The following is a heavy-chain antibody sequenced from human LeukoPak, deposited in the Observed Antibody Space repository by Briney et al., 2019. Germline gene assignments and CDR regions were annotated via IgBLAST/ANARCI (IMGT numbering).Heavy chain of an antibody. CDR3: ARGGTGYSSYYNMDV. J-gene: IGHJ6*02. CDR2: IYHSGST. CDR1: GGSISTYY. Sequence: NPSETLSLTCTVSGGSISTYYWNWIRQPPGKGLEWIGYIYHSGSTNYNPSLKSRVTMAVDTSENQFSLNLSSVTTADTAVYYCARGGTGYSSYYNMDVWGQGTTVTVSS. V-gene: IGHV4-59*01. D-gene: IGHD5-18*01.